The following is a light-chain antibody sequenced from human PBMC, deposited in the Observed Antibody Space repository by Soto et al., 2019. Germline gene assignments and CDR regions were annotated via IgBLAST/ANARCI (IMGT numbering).Light chain of an antibody. CDR1: QSVGSN. Sequence: EIVMTQSPATLSVSPGERATLSCRASQSVGSNLAWYQQKPGQAPRLLIYGASTRATGIPARFSGSRSGTEFTLTISGLQSEEFAIYFCQQYNNWPPGRTFGQGTKVEIK. CDR3: QQYNNWPPGRT. J-gene: IGKJ1*01. V-gene: IGKV3-15*01. CDR2: GAS.